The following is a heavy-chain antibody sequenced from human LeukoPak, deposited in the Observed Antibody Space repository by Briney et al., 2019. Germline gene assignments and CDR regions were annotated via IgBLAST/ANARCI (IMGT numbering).Heavy chain of an antibody. CDR1: GYTLISYA. V-gene: IGHV7-4-1*02. CDR2: INTNTGNP. D-gene: IGHD4-17*01. Sequence: ASVKVSCKASGYTLISYAMNWVRQAPGQGLEWMGWINTNTGNPTYAQGFTGRFVFSLDTSVSTAYLQISSLKAEDTAVYYCARDAVTTPGDGAFDIWGQGTMVTVSS. J-gene: IGHJ3*02. CDR3: ARDAVTTPGDGAFDI.